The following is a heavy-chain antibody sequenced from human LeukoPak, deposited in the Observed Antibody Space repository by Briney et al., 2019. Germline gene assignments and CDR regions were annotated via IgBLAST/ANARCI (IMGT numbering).Heavy chain of an antibody. CDR3: ATGYSYGPSVPFDY. CDR1: GFTFDDYA. J-gene: IGHJ4*02. CDR2: ISGDGGST. D-gene: IGHD5-18*01. V-gene: IGHV3-43*02. Sequence: PGGSLRLSCAASGFTFDDYAMHWVRQAPGKGLEWVSLISGDGGSTYYADSVKGRFTISRDNSKNSLYLQMNSLRTEDTALYYCATGYSYGPSVPFDYWGQGTLVTVSS.